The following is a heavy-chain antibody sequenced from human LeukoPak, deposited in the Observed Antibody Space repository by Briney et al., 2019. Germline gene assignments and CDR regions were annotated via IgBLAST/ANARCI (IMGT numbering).Heavy chain of an antibody. CDR2: ISGDGNT. V-gene: IGHV3-43*02. Sequence: GGSLRLSCAASGFTFDVYAMHWVRQAPGKGLEWVSLISGDGNTYYADSVKGRFTISRDNSKNSLYLQMNSLRTEDTALYYCAKAPGYYYSYYIDVWGKGTTVTVSS. J-gene: IGHJ6*03. CDR3: AKAPGYYYSYYIDV. CDR1: GFTFDVYA.